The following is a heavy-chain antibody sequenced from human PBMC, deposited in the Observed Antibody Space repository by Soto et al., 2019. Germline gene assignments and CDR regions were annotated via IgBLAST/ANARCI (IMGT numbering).Heavy chain of an antibody. CDR1: GYTLTELS. CDR2: FDPEDGET. Sequence: ASVKVSCKVSGYTLTELSMHWVRQAPGKGLEWMGGFDPEDGETIYAQKFQGRVTMTEDTSTDTAYMELSSLRSEDTAVYYCATWSRGGSCCYYFDYWGQGTLVTVSS. J-gene: IGHJ4*02. CDR3: ATWSRGGSCCYYFDY. V-gene: IGHV1-24*01. D-gene: IGHD2-15*01.